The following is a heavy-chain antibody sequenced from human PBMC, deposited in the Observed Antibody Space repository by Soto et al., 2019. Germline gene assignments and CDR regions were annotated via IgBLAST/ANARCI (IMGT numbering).Heavy chain of an antibody. V-gene: IGHV4-39*01. Sequence: SETLSLTCTVSGGSISSSSYYWGWIRQPPGKGLEWIGSIYYSGSTYYNPSLKSRVTISVDTSKSQFSLKLSSVTAADTAVYYCARVNIVVVYYYMDVWGKGTTVTVSS. CDR1: GGSISSSSYY. CDR3: ARVNIVVVYYYMDV. D-gene: IGHD2-15*01. CDR2: IYYSGST. J-gene: IGHJ6*03.